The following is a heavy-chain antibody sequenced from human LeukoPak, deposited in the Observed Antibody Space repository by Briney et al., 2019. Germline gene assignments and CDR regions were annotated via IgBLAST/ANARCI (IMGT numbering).Heavy chain of an antibody. CDR3: ARGYSSSWYRISGWSYYGMDV. Sequence: GGSLRLSCAASGFTFSSYRMSWVRQAPGKGLEWVANIKQDGSEKYYVDSVKGRFTISRDNAKNSLYLQMNSLRAEDTAVYYCARGYSSSWYRISGWSYYGMDVWGQGTTVTVSS. D-gene: IGHD6-13*01. CDR1: GFTFSSYR. CDR2: IKQDGSEK. V-gene: IGHV3-7*02. J-gene: IGHJ6*02.